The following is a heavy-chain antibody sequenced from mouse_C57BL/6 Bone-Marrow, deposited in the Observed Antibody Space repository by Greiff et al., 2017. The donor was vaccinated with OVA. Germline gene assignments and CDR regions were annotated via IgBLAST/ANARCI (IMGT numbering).Heavy chain of an antibody. CDR3: ARDQRSPYWYFDV. J-gene: IGHJ1*03. CDR2: ISDGGSYT. Sequence: EVQGVESGGGLVKPGGSLKLSCAASGFTFSSYAMSWVRQTPEKRLEWVATISDGGSYTYYPDNVKGRFTISRDNAKNNLYLQMSHLKSEDTAMYYCARDQRSPYWYFDVWGTGTTVTVSS. CDR1: GFTFSSYA. V-gene: IGHV5-4*01.